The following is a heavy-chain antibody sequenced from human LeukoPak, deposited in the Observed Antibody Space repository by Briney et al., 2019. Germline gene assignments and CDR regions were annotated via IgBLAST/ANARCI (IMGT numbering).Heavy chain of an antibody. J-gene: IGHJ4*02. D-gene: IGHD6-13*01. CDR3: ARVSSSWPHYYFDY. Sequence: SETLPLTCTVSGGSISSSSYYWAWLRQPPGKGLEWIGNIYFSGNTYYNPSLQSRVTMSVDTSKNQFSLKLNSVTAADTAVYYCARVSSSWPHYYFDYWGQGTRVTASS. CDR2: IYFSGNT. CDR1: GGSISSSSYY. V-gene: IGHV4-39*07.